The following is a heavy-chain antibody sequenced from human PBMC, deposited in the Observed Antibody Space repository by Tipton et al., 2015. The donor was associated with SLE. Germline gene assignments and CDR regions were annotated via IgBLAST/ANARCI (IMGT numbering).Heavy chain of an antibody. CDR2: ISWNSGSI. Sequence: RSLRLSCAASGFTLEYYAMHWVRQAPGKGLEWVSGISWNSGSIGYEDSVKGRFTISRDNGKNSLYLQMNSLRAEDTAVYYCAREGGTLRSGVGFDAFDMWGQGTMVTVSS. J-gene: IGHJ3*02. V-gene: IGHV3-9*01. D-gene: IGHD3-10*01. CDR1: GFTLEYYA. CDR3: AREGGTLRSGVGFDAFDM.